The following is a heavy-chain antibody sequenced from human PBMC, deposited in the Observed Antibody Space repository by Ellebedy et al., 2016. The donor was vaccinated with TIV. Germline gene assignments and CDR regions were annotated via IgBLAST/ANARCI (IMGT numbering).Heavy chain of an antibody. CDR3: ARELRSGYDAFDL. J-gene: IGHJ3*01. D-gene: IGHD1-14*01. CDR2: ISGGGGSA. V-gene: IGHV3-23*01. Sequence: PGGSLRLSCAASGFSFSDYAMSWVRQAPGKGLEWVSGISGGGGSAFYAESGRGRFTASRDNTKNTVYLQISSLRVEDTAVYYCARELRSGYDAFDLWGQGTAVTVSS. CDR1: GFSFSDYA.